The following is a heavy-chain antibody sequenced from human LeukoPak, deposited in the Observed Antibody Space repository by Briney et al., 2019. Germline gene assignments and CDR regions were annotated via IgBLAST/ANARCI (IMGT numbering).Heavy chain of an antibody. CDR1: GFTFSRYW. CDR2: IKQDGSEK. J-gene: IGHJ4*02. CDR3: AREGGHSGYDMDY. Sequence: PGGSLRHSCAASAASGFTFSRYWMSSVRQAPGKGLEWVANIKQDGSEKYYVDSVKGRFTISRDNAKNSLYLQMNSLRAEDTAVYYCAREGGHSGYDMDYWGQGTLVTVSS. D-gene: IGHD5-12*01. V-gene: IGHV3-7*01.